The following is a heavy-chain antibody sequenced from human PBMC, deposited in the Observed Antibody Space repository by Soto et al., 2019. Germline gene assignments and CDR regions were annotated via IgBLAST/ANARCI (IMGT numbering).Heavy chain of an antibody. J-gene: IGHJ6*02. Sequence: GGSLRLSCAASGFTFSSYAMSWVRQAPGKGLEWVSAISGSGGSTYYADSVKGRFTISRDNSKNTLYLQMNSLRAEDTAVYYCAKSKPLWELYYYYGMDVWGQGTTVTVSS. CDR3: AKSKPLWELYYYYGMDV. D-gene: IGHD1-26*01. CDR2: ISGSGGST. CDR1: GFTFSSYA. V-gene: IGHV3-23*01.